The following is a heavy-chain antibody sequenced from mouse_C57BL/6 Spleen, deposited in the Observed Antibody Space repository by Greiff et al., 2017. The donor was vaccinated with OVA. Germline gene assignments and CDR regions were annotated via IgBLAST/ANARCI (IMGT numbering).Heavy chain of an antibody. CDR3: ARRDLLEVRGAWFAY. V-gene: IGHV1-50*01. CDR2: IDPSDSYT. D-gene: IGHD3-2*02. J-gene: IGHJ3*01. CDR1: GYTFTSYW. Sequence: QVQLQQPGAELVKPGASVKLSCKASGYTFTSYWMQWVKQRPGQGLEWIGEIDPSDSYTNYNQKFKGKATLTVDTSSSTAYMQLSSLTSEDSAVYCCARRDLLEVRGAWFAYWGQGTLVTVSA.